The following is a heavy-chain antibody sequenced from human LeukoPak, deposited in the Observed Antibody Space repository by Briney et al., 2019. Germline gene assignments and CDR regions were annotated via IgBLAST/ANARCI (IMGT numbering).Heavy chain of an antibody. CDR2: INPNSGGT. Sequence: GASVKVSCKASGYTFSGYYMHWVRQAPGQGLEWMGWINPNSGGTNYAQKFQGRVTMTRDTSINTAYMELSRLRSDDTAVYYCARDWGDRWLQSYFDYWGQGTLVTVSS. J-gene: IGHJ4*02. CDR3: ARDWGDRWLQSYFDY. V-gene: IGHV1-2*02. D-gene: IGHD5-24*01. CDR1: GYTFSGYY.